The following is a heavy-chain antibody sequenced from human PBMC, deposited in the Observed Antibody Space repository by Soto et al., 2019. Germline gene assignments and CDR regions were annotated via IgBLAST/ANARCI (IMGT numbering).Heavy chain of an antibody. CDR1: GFTFSSYA. D-gene: IGHD3-22*01. CDR2: ISYDGSNK. J-gene: IGHJ6*02. CDR3: ARSLYYYDSSGYYRAAPVGTYYYYYYGMDV. V-gene: IGHV3-30-3*01. Sequence: GGSLRLSCAASGFTFSSYAMHWVRQAPGKGLEWVAVISYDGSNKYYADSVKGRFTISRDNSKNKLYRQMNSLRAEDTAVYYSARSLYYYDSSGYYRAAPVGTYYYYYYGMDVWGQGTTVTVSS.